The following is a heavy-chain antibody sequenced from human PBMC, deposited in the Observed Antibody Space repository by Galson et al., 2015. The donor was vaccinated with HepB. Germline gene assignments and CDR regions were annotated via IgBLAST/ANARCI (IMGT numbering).Heavy chain of an antibody. CDR3: ARERRGAYYYFGMDV. J-gene: IGHJ6*02. V-gene: IGHV3-21*06. D-gene: IGHD3-10*01. Sequence: GKGLEWVSSISSSSSYEHYADPVKGRFTVSRDNAKNSLYLEMNSLRAEDTAVYYCARERRGAYYYFGMDVWGQGTTVIVSS. CDR2: ISSSSSYE.